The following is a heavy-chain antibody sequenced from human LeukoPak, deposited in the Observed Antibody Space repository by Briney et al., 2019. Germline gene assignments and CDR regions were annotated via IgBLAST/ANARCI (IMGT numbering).Heavy chain of an antibody. CDR1: GGSISSSSSY. V-gene: IGHV4-39*07. CDR2: IYYSGST. J-gene: IGHJ4*02. Sequence: PSETLSLTCAVSGGSISSSSSYWGWIRQPPGKGLEWIGSIYYSGSTYYNPSLKSRVTISVDTSKNQFSLKLSSVTAADTAVYYCAKGVVVAPDVTPFDYWGQGTLVTVSS. D-gene: IGHD2-2*01. CDR3: AKGVVVAPDVTPFDY.